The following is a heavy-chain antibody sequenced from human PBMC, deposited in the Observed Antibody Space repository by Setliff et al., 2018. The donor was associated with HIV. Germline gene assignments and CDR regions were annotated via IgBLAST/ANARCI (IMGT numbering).Heavy chain of an antibody. CDR1: GFTFSSYS. J-gene: IGHJ5*02. CDR3: ARDHRPYFYDKAWFDP. D-gene: IGHD3-22*01. Sequence: GGSLRLSCVASGFTFSSYSMNWVRQAPGKGPEWVSSISTSSSFKYYTDSVKGRFTISRDNAKNSLYLQMNSLRAEDTTVYYCARDHRPYFYDKAWFDPWGQGTLVTVSS. V-gene: IGHV3-21*01. CDR2: ISTSSSFK.